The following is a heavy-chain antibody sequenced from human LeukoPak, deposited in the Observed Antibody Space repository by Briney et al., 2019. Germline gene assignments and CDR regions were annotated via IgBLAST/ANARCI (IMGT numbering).Heavy chain of an antibody. V-gene: IGHV3-23*01. Sequence: GGSLRLSCAASGFIFSSYSMSWVRQAPGKGLEWVSVITGSGGNTYYADSVKGRLTISKGNSKNTVYLQMNSLRAEDAAVYFCAKGSAAGRPYYFDYWGQGTLVTVSS. J-gene: IGHJ4*02. CDR1: GFIFSSYS. D-gene: IGHD6-25*01. CDR3: AKGSAAGRPYYFDY. CDR2: ITGSGGNT.